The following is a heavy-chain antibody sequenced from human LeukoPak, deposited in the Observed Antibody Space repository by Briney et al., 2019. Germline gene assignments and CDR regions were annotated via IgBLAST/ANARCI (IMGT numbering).Heavy chain of an antibody. D-gene: IGHD1-14*01. CDR2: IDWDDDK. Sequence: SGPTLVNPTQTLTLTCTFSGFSLGSNGMCVTWIRQPPGKALEWLARIDWDDDKFYAPSLKTRLTISQGTSENQVVLTMTNMESVDTGIYYCARTPLVGNVYYTDVWGKGTTVTVSS. V-gene: IGHV2-70*17. J-gene: IGHJ6*03. CDR3: ARTPLVGNVYYTDV. CDR1: GFSLGSNGMC.